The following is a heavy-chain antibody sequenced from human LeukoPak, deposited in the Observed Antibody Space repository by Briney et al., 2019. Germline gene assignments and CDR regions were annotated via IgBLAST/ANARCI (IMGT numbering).Heavy chain of an antibody. D-gene: IGHD4-23*01. Sequence: TLSLTCTVSGGSISSGGYYWSWIGQHPGKGLELIGYIYYSGSTSYNPSLESRVTISVDTSKNQFSLNLSSVTAADTAVYYCTRRSTVVKSLDYWGQGTLVTVSS. V-gene: IGHV4-31*03. J-gene: IGHJ4*02. CDR3: TRRSTVVKSLDY. CDR2: IYYSGST. CDR1: GGSISSGGYY.